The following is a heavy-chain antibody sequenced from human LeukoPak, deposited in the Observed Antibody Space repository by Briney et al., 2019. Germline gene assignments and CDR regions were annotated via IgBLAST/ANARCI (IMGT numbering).Heavy chain of an antibody. CDR2: INHGGST. Sequence: SETLSLTCAVSGGSLSGHYWNWIRQPPGKGLEWIGEINHGGSTNYNPSLKSRVTISVDTSQNQFSLRLSSVTAADTAVYYCARGRYVTTRGGAAAGFLDYWGQGTLVTVST. J-gene: IGHJ4*02. V-gene: IGHV4-34*01. D-gene: IGHD6-13*01. CDR1: GGSLSGHY. CDR3: ARGRYVTTRGGAAAGFLDY.